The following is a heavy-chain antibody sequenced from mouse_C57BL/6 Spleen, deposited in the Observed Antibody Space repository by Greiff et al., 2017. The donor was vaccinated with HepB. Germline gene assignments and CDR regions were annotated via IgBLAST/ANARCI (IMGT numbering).Heavy chain of an antibody. V-gene: IGHV5-17*01. CDR3: ATNWDRAMDY. CDR2: ISSGSSTI. Sequence: EVKLMESGGGLVKPGGSLKLSCAASGFTFSDYGMHWVRQAPEKGLEWVAYISSGSSTIYYADTVKGRFTISRDNAKNTLFLQMTSLRSEDTAMYYCATNWDRAMDYWGQGTSVTVSS. CDR1: GFTFSDYG. D-gene: IGHD4-1*01. J-gene: IGHJ4*01.